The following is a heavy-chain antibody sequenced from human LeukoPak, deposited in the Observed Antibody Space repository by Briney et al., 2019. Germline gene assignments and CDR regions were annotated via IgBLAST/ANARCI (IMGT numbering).Heavy chain of an antibody. CDR1: GFTVSSNY. CDR3: AKKTWDSSAWYFFDY. V-gene: IGHV3-23*01. D-gene: IGHD3-22*01. J-gene: IGHJ4*02. Sequence: GGSLRLSCAASGFTVSSNYMSWVRQAPGKGLEWVSAISDSGGRIDYADSVKGRFTISRDNSKNTLYLQMNSLRAEDTAVYYRAKKTWDSSAWYFFDYWGQGTLVTVSS. CDR2: ISDSGGRI.